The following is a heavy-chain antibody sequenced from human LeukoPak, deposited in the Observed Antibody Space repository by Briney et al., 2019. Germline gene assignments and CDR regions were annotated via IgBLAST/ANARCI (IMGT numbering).Heavy chain of an antibody. V-gene: IGHV3-7*01. CDR1: GFTFDDYG. Sequence: GGSLRLSCAASGFTFDDYGMSWVRQAPGKGLEWVANIKQDGSEKYYVDSVKGRFTISRDNAKNSLYLQMNSLRAEDTAVYYCARGWLLDYWGQGTLVTVSS. J-gene: IGHJ4*02. CDR2: IKQDGSEK. D-gene: IGHD5-12*01. CDR3: ARGWLLDY.